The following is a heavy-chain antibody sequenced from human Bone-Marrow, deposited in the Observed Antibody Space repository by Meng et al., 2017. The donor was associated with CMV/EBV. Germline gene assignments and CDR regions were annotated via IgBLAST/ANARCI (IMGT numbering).Heavy chain of an antibody. Sequence: ASVKVSCKASGYTFTSYYMHWVRQAPGQGLEWMGIINPSGGSTSYAQKFQGRVTMTRDTSTSTVYMELSSLRSEDTAVYYCARAWIGFGPYSSSPLFDDWGQGTLVTVSS. CDR3: ARAWIGFGPYSSSPLFDD. J-gene: IGHJ4*02. V-gene: IGHV1-46*01. CDR1: GYTFTSYY. CDR2: INPSGGST. D-gene: IGHD6-6*01.